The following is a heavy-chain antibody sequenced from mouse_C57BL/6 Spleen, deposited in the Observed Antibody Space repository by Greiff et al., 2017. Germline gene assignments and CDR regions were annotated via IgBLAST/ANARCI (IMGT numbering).Heavy chain of an antibody. V-gene: IGHV1-26*01. CDR1: GYTFTDYY. Sequence: VQLQQSGPELVKPGASVKISCKASGYTFTDYYMNWVKQSHGKSLEWIGDINPNNGGTSYNQKFKGKATLTVDKSSSTAYMELRSLTSEDSAVYYCAREGDYDRYFDVWGTGTTVTVSS. J-gene: IGHJ1*03. D-gene: IGHD2-4*01. CDR2: INPNNGGT. CDR3: AREGDYDRYFDV.